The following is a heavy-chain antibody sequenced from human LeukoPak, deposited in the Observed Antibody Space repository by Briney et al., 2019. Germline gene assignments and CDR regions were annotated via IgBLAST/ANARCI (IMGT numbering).Heavy chain of an antibody. V-gene: IGHV3-53*01. Sequence: GGSLRLSCAASGFTVSSNYMSWVRQAPGKGLEWVSVIYSGGSTYYADSVKGRFTISRDNSKNTLYLQMNSLRAEDTAVYYCARGPDGSGSFTSRTFDYWGQGTLVTVSS. J-gene: IGHJ4*02. CDR3: ARGPDGSGSFTSRTFDY. D-gene: IGHD3-10*01. CDR1: GFTVSSNY. CDR2: IYSGGST.